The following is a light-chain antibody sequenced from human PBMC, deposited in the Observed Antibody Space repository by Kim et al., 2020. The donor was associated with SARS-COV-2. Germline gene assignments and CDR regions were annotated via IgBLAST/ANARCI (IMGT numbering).Light chain of an antibody. V-gene: IGKV3-20*01. CDR3: QQYGDSPVT. J-gene: IGKJ2*01. CDR1: ESVTYSY. Sequence: EIVLTQSPGTLSLSPGERATLSCRASESVTYSYLAWYQQKPGQPPRLLITGASSRATGIPDRFSGTGSGTDFALIISRLEPEDFAVYYCQQYGDSPVTFGQGTKLEI. CDR2: GAS.